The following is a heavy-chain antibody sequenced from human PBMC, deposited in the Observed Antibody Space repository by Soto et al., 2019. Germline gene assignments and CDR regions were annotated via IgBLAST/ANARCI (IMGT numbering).Heavy chain of an antibody. Sequence: QVQLVETGGGVVQPGRSLRLSCAASGFTFSSYAMHWVRQAPGKGLEWVAVISYYGSNKYYADSVRGRFTISRDNSKNTLYLQMNGLRAEDTAVYYCARDPRRASYGMDVWGQGTTVTVSS. CDR3: ARDPRRASYGMDV. CDR1: GFTFSSYA. D-gene: IGHD5-12*01. J-gene: IGHJ6*02. CDR2: ISYYGSNK. V-gene: IGHV3-30-3*01.